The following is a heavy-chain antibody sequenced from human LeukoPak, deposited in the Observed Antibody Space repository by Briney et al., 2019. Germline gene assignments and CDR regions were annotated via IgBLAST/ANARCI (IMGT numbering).Heavy chain of an antibody. V-gene: IGHV3-23*01. Sequence: GRSLRLSCAASGFTFSSYAMSWVRQAPGKGLEWVSAISGSGGSTYHADSVKGRFTISRENSKNTLYLQMNRPRAEDTAVYYSAAYYYDSSGYWPFDYWGQGTLVTVSS. CDR2: ISGSGGST. CDR3: AAYYYDSSGYWPFDY. D-gene: IGHD3-22*01. CDR1: GFTFSSYA. J-gene: IGHJ4*02.